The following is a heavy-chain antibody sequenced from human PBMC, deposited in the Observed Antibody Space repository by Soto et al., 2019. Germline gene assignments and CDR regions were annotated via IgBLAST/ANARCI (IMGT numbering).Heavy chain of an antibody. D-gene: IGHD1-1*01. CDR2: IYYSGST. CDR1: GGSISSYY. CDR3: ARDSTGMPPNYYYYGMDV. V-gene: IGHV4-59*01. Sequence: TLSLTCTVAGGSISSYYWSWIRQPPGKGLEWIGYIYYSGSTNYNPSLKSRVTISVDTSKNQFSLKLSSVTAADTAVYYCARDSTGMPPNYYYYGMDVWGQGTTVTVSS. J-gene: IGHJ6*02.